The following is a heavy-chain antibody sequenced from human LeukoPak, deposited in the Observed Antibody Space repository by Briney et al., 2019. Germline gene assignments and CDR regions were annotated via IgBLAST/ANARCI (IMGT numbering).Heavy chain of an antibody. J-gene: IGHJ4*02. D-gene: IGHD2-15*01. V-gene: IGHV4-59*08. CDR2: IYYSGST. CDR3: ARGAGWWDY. CDR1: GGSISSYY. Sequence: SETLSLTCTVSGGSISSYYWSWIRQPPGKGLEWIGYIYYSGSTNYNPSLKSRVTTSVDTSKNQFSLKLGSVTAADTAVYYCARGAGWWDYWGQGTLVTVSS.